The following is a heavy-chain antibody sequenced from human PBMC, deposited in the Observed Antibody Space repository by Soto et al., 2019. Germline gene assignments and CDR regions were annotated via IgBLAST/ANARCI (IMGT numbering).Heavy chain of an antibody. V-gene: IGHV1-2*04. J-gene: IGHJ4*02. CDR3: ARGRGYSYGSLSFDY. CDR1: GYTFTGYY. D-gene: IGHD5-18*01. Sequence: ASVKVSCKASGYTFTGYYMHWVRQAPGQGLEWMGWINPNSGGTNYAQKFQGWVTMTRDMSISTAYMELSRLRSDDTAVYYCARGRGYSYGSLSFDYWGQGTLVTVSS. CDR2: INPNSGGT.